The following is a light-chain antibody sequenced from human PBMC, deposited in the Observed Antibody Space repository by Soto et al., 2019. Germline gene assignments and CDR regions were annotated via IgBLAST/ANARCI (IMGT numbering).Light chain of an antibody. CDR1: QSVSSN. CDR2: GAS. CDR3: QQYNNWPPRYT. Sequence: EIVMTQSPATLSVSPGERATLSCRASQSVSSNLACYQQKPGQAPRLLIYGASTRATGIPASFGGSGSGTEFTLPISSLQSEDFAVYYCQQYNNWPPRYTFGQGTKLEIK. V-gene: IGKV3-15*01. J-gene: IGKJ2*01.